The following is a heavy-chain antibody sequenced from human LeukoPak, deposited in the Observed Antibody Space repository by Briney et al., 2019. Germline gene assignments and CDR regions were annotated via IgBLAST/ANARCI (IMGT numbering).Heavy chain of an antibody. D-gene: IGHD3-22*01. CDR1: GFTVSSNY. CDR2: IYSGGST. V-gene: IGHV3-66*01. J-gene: IGHJ4*02. Sequence: AGGSLRLSCAASGFTVSSNYMSWVRQAPGKGLEWVSVIYSGGSTYYADSVEGRFTISRDNSKNTLYLQMNSLRAEDTAVYCCARDYYDSSGYSYYFDYWGQGTLVTVSS. CDR3: ARDYYDSSGYSYYFDY.